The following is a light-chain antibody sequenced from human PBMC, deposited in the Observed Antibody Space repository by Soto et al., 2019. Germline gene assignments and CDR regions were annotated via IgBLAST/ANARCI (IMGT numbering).Light chain of an antibody. CDR3: QQYNDYSWT. CDR2: KAS. J-gene: IGKJ1*01. V-gene: IGKV1-5*03. Sequence: DIQMTQSPSTLSASVGDSVSINCRASQSISAWLAWYQQKPGKAPRLLIYKASTLEIGVPSRFSGSGSGTEFTLTISSLQPDDVAIYYCQQYNDYSWTFGQGTKGDIK. CDR1: QSISAW.